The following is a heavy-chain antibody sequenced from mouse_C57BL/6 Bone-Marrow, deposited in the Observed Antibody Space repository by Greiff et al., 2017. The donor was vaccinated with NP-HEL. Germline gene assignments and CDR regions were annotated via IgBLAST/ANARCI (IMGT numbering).Heavy chain of an antibody. CDR3: ARHLSPLDY. CDR1: GFTFSSYG. CDR2: ISSGGSYT. J-gene: IGHJ2*01. V-gene: IGHV5-6*01. Sequence: VQGVESGGDLVKPGGSLKLSCAASGFTFSSYGMSWVRQTPDKRLEWVATISSGGSYTYYPDSVKGRFTISRDNAKNTLYLQMSSLKSEDTAMYYCARHLSPLDYWGQGTTLTVSS.